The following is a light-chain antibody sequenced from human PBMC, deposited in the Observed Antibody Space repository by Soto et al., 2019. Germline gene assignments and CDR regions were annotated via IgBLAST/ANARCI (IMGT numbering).Light chain of an antibody. CDR3: QQYESTPPT. CDR2: WAS. V-gene: IGKV4-1*01. Sequence: IVMTQSPDSLAVSLGERATINCKSSQSVLYSSNNKNYLAWYQQRPGQPPMLLIYWASTRESGVPDRFSGRGFGTDFTLTITSLQAEDVAVYYCQQYESTPPTFGQGTKLEIK. J-gene: IGKJ2*01. CDR1: QSVLYSSNNKNY.